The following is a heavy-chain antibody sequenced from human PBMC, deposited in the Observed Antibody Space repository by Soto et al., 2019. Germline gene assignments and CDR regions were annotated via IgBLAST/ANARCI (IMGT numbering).Heavy chain of an antibody. J-gene: IGHJ6*02. CDR1: GGSVSSGSYY. V-gene: IGHV4-61*01. CDR2: IYYSGST. Sequence: LSLTCTVSGGSVSSGSYYWSWIRQPPGKGLEWIGYIYYSGSTNYNPSLKSRVTISVDTSKNQFSLKLSSVTAADTAVYYCAREIAATNYYYYGMDVWGQGTTVTVSS. D-gene: IGHD2-15*01. CDR3: AREIAATNYYYYGMDV.